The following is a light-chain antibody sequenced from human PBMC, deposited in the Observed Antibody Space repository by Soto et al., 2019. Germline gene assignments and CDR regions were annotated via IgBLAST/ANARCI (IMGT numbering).Light chain of an antibody. Sequence: QSVLTQPASVSGSLGQSITISCTGTSSDVGRYSLVSWYQQYPGKVPRLMIYQDIERPSGVSNRFSASKSGNTASLTISGLQTEDEANYYCCSYAGGTSVVFGGGTKVTVL. CDR3: CSYAGGTSVV. CDR2: QDI. V-gene: IGLV2-23*01. J-gene: IGLJ2*01. CDR1: SSDVGRYSL.